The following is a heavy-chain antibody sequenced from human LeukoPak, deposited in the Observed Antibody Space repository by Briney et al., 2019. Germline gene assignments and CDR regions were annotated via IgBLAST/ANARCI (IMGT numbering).Heavy chain of an antibody. CDR3: AGNSGRFRAFDT. Sequence: SETLSLTCTVSGGSISSYYWSWIRQPAGKGLEWIGRIYTSGSTNYNPSLKSRVTISVDTSKNQFSLKLSSVTAADTAVYYCAGNSGRFRAFDTWGQGTMVTVSS. CDR1: GGSISSYY. V-gene: IGHV4-4*07. D-gene: IGHD1-26*01. J-gene: IGHJ3*02. CDR2: IYTSGST.